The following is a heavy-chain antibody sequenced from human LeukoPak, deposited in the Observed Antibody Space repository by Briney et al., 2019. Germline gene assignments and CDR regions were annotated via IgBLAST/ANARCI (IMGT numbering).Heavy chain of an antibody. J-gene: IGHJ4*02. CDR1: GFTFSSYA. D-gene: IGHD6-19*01. Sequence: PGGSLRLSCAASGFTFSSYAMSWVRQAPGKGLEWVSSISSSSSYIYYADSVKGRFTISRDNAKNSLYLQMNSLRAEDTAVYYCARVAGYSSGWLKYWGQGTLVTVSS. CDR2: ISSSSSYI. CDR3: ARVAGYSSGWLKY. V-gene: IGHV3-21*01.